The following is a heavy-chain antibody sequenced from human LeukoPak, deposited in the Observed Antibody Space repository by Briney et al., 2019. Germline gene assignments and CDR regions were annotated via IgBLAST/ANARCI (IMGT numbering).Heavy chain of an antibody. CDR3: ARDYSSHFDY. CDR1: GYSISSGYY. J-gene: IGHJ4*02. V-gene: IGHV4-38-2*02. D-gene: IGHD6-19*01. CDR2: IYHSGST. Sequence: SETLSLTCTVSGYSISSGYYWGWIRQPPGKGLEWIGSIYHSGSTYYNPSLKSRVTISVDTSKNQFSLKLSSVTAADTAVYYCARDYSSHFDYWGQGTLVTVSS.